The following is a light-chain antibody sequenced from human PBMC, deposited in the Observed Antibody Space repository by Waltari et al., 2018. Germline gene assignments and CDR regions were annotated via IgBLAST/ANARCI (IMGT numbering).Light chain of an antibody. CDR2: KAN. Sequence: QNVVTQEPSFSVSPEGTVTLTCALSSGSLSTNSYATWYQQTPGQAPRTLVYKANARSSGVPDRFSGSILGNTAALTITGAQADDESDYYCALYMGSGIWVFGGGTRLTVL. CDR3: ALYMGSGIWV. J-gene: IGLJ3*02. CDR1: SGSLSTNSY. V-gene: IGLV8-61*01.